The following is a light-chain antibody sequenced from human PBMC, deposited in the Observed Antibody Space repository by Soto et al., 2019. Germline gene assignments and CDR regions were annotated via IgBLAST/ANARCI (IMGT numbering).Light chain of an antibody. CDR1: SSDVGAYNF. V-gene: IGLV2-14*03. CDR2: NVY. CDR3: SVYTVSRTYV. Sequence: QSVLTQPASVSGSPGQSITISCTGTSSDVGAYNFVSWHQQHPGKAPKLMIYNVYDRPSGLSYRFSGSKSGNTASLTISGLQGEDEADYYCSVYTVSRTYVFGTGTKVTVL. J-gene: IGLJ1*01.